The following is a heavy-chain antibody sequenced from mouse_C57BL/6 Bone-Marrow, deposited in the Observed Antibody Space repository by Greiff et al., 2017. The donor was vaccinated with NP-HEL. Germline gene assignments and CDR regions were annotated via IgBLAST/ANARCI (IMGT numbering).Heavy chain of an antibody. J-gene: IGHJ4*01. Sequence: EVMLVESGAGLVKPGGSLKLSCAASGFTFSSYAMSWVRQTPEQRLEWIGTISDCGSYTYYLDNVKGRFTISRDNANNNLYLQLSHLKSEDTAMYYCARVGYYDMDYWGQGTSVTVSS. V-gene: IGHV5-4*03. CDR1: GFTFSSYA. CDR3: ARVGYYDMDY. CDR2: ISDCGSYT.